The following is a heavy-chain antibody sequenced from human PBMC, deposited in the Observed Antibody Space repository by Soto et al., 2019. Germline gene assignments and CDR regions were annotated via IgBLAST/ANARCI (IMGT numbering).Heavy chain of an antibody. V-gene: IGHV4-31*03. Sequence: QVQLQESGPGLVKPSQTLSLTCTVSGGSISSGGYYWSWIRQHPGQGLEWIGYIYYSGSTYYNPSLKSRVTISVDMSKNQFSLKLSSVTAADTAVYYCARDVGIAAAGTGWFDPWGQGTLVTVSS. CDR1: GGSISSGGYY. CDR2: IYYSGST. D-gene: IGHD6-13*01. J-gene: IGHJ5*02. CDR3: ARDVGIAAAGTGWFDP.